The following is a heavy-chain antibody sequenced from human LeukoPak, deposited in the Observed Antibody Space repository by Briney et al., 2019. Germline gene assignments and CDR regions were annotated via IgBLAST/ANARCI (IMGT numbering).Heavy chain of an antibody. J-gene: IGHJ4*02. CDR3: AAASGSSSGFDH. V-gene: IGHV1-69*04. CDR2: IVHIIGLE. CDR1: GGTFSSYA. D-gene: IGHD6-6*01. Sequence: SVKVSCKASGGTFSSYAINWVRQAPGQGLEGMGRIVHIIGLETYAQKFQGRVTITADKSTSTAYMELSSLRSDDTAVYYFAAASGSSSGFDHWGQGTLVTVSS.